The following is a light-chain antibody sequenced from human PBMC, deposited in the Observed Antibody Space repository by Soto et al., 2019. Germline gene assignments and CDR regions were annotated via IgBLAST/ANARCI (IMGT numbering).Light chain of an antibody. CDR3: AAWDDSLNGVV. J-gene: IGLJ2*01. CDR2: SNN. CDR1: RSNIGRNT. V-gene: IGLV1-44*01. Sequence: QSVLTQPPSASGTPGQRVTISCSGSRSNIGRNTVNWFQQLPGTAPKLLIYSNNQRPSGVPDRFSGSKSGTSASLAISGLQSEDEADYYCAAWDDSLNGVVFGGGTKLTVL.